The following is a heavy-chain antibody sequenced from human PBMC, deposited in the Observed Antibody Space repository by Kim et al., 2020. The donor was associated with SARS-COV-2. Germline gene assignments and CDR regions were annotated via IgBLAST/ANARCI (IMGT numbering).Heavy chain of an antibody. Sequence: SETLSLTCTVSGGSISSYYWSWIRQPPGKGLEWIGYIYYSGSTNYNPSLKSRVTISVDTSKNQFSLKLSSVTAADTAVYYCASYPSIAAADSFDYWGQGTLVTVSS. CDR3: ASYPSIAAADSFDY. D-gene: IGHD6-13*01. J-gene: IGHJ4*02. CDR1: GGSISSYY. V-gene: IGHV4-59*01. CDR2: IYYSGST.